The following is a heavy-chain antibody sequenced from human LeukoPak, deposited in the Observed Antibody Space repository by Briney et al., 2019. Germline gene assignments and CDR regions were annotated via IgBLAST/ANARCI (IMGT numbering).Heavy chain of an antibody. CDR3: ARAGGAYYYGSGSYTSAGWYNWFDP. D-gene: IGHD3-10*01. V-gene: IGHV1-69*13. CDR2: IIPIFGTA. J-gene: IGHJ5*02. Sequence: SVKVSCKASGYTFTSYGISWVRQAPGQGLEWMGGIIPIFGTANYAQKFQGRVTITADESTSTAYMELSSLRSEDTAVYYCARAGGAYYYGSGSYTSAGWYNWFDPWGQGTLVTVSS. CDR1: GYTFTSYG.